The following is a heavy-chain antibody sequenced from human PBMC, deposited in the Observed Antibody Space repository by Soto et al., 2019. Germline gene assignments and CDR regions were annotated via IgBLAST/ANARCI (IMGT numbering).Heavy chain of an antibody. CDR2: VYATGTS. CDR3: VRDGSKTLRDCFDP. V-gene: IGHV4-4*07. D-gene: IGHD4-17*01. CDR1: GGSMSKFY. J-gene: IGHJ5*02. Sequence: QVQVQESGPGLVKPSETLSLTCSVSGGSMSKFYWSWIRKTAGKGLEWMGRVYATGTSDYNPSLRSSMAMSVDISKKTFALRLRSVTASDTGVYYCVRDGSKTLRDCFDPWGQGILVTVSS.